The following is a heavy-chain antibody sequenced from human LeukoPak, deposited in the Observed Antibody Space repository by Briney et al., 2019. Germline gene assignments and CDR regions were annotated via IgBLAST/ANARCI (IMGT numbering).Heavy chain of an antibody. CDR1: GYTFTSYD. CDR2: MNPNSGNT. Sequence: ASVKVSCKASGYTFTSYDINWVRQATGQGLEWMGWMNPNSGNTGYAQKFQGRVTMTRNTSISTAYMELGSLRSEDTAVYYCARGPGGYDSYYYYYYMDVWGKGTTVTVSS. CDR3: ARGPGGYDSYYYYYYMDV. V-gene: IGHV1-8*01. J-gene: IGHJ6*03. D-gene: IGHD5-12*01.